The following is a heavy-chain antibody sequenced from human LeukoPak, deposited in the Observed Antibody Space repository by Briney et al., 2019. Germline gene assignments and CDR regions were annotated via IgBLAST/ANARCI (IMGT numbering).Heavy chain of an antibody. CDR3: ARKKDAFDI. Sequence: GRSLRLSCAASGFTFSSYAMHWVRQAPGKGLEWVAVISYDGSNKYYADSVKGRFTISRDNSKNTLYLQMNSLRAEDTAVYYCARKKDAFDIWGQGTMVTVSS. J-gene: IGHJ3*02. CDR1: GFTFSSYA. V-gene: IGHV3-30-3*01. CDR2: ISYDGSNK.